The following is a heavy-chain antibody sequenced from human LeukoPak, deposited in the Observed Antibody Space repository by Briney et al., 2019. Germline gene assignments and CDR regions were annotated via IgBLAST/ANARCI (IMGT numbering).Heavy chain of an antibody. V-gene: IGHV3-30*04. CDR1: GFTFSSYA. CDR3: ARDGHYYDSSGYYSRIDY. J-gene: IGHJ4*02. CDR2: ISYDGSNK. D-gene: IGHD3-22*01. Sequence: PGGSLRLSCAASGFTFSSYAMHWVRQAPGKGLEWVAVISYDGSNKYYADSVKGRFTISRDNSKNTLYLQMNSLRAEDTAVYYCARDGHYYDSSGYYSRIDYWGQGTLVTVSS.